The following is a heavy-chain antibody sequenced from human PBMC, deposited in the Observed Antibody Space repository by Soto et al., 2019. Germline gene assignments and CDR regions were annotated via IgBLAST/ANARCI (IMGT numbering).Heavy chain of an antibody. D-gene: IGHD1-7*01. CDR1: GFTFSDYY. CDR3: ARGGVRGTTSRGQVYN. CDR2: IRSSSDYT. J-gene: IGHJ4*02. V-gene: IGHV3-11*06. Sequence: QVQVVESGGGLVKPGGSLRLSCAASGFTFSDYYMNWIRQAPGQGLEWVSYIRSSSDYTKYADSVKGRFTISRDNAKSSLYLQMNSLRAEDTAVYYCARGGVRGTTSRGQVYNWGQGTLVTVSS.